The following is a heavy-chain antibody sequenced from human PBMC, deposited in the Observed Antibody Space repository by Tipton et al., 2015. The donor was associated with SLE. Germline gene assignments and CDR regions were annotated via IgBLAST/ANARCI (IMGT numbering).Heavy chain of an antibody. CDR3: AKWNTDWNAFDV. J-gene: IGHJ4*02. D-gene: IGHD1-1*01. V-gene: IGHV4-4*09. CDR2: TYTSGSN. CDR1: GVSTNTYY. Sequence: TLSLSRTVSGVSTNTYYWGWIRQSPEKGLEWIGYTYTSGSNNYNPSLKSRVTISLDTSKNQFSLNLGSVTAADTAVYYCAKWNTDWNAFDVWGQGILVTVSS.